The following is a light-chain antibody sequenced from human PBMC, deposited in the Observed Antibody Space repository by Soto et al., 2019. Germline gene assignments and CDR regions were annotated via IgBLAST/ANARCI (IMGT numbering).Light chain of an antibody. CDR1: QILLHSNGYNY. Sequence: DIVITHSPLSLPVTPVEPASISFMSSQILLHSNGYNYLDWYLQKPGQSPQLLIYLGSNRSSGVPDRFSGSGSGTDFTLKISRVEAEDVGVYYCMQALQTWTFGQGTKVDIK. CDR2: LGS. CDR3: MQALQTWT. J-gene: IGKJ1*01. V-gene: IGKV2-28*01.